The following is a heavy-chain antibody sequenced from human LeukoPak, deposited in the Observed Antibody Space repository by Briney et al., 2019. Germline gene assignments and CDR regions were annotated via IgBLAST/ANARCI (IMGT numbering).Heavy chain of an antibody. D-gene: IGHD1-26*01. V-gene: IGHV3-74*01. CDR2: IYGDGSFT. J-gene: IGHJ2*01. CDR3: AKDRTVGASYWYFDL. CDR1: GFTFSNFW. Sequence: GGSLRLSCAASGFTFSNFWMHWVRQAPGKGLVWVALIYGDGSFTRYADSVKGRFTISRDNAKNTVYLQMNTLRAEDTAIYYCAKDRTVGASYWYFDLWGRGTLVTVS.